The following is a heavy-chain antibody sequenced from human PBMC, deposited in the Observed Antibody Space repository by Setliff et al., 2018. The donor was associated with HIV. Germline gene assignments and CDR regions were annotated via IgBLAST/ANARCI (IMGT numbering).Heavy chain of an antibody. J-gene: IGHJ6*02. Sequence: GASVKVSCKASGDTFNNCAVTWVRQAPGQGLEWMGGSIPLFGTTNYAQKFQGRVTLTTDELMKTAYMELSSLRSEDTAVYYCARGYSAAGTLYYYGMDVWGQGTTVTVSS. CDR2: SIPLFGTT. CDR3: ARGYSAAGTLYYYGMDV. V-gene: IGHV1-69*05. CDR1: GDTFNNCA. D-gene: IGHD6-13*01.